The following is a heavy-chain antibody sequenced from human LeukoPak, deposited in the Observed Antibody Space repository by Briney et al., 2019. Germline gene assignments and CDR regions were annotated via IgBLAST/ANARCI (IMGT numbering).Heavy chain of an antibody. CDR1: GYTFTSYA. CDR2: INAGNGDT. V-gene: IGHV1-3*01. Sequence: ASVKVSCKASGYTFTSYAMLWVRQAPGQTLEWMGWINAGNGDTKYSQKFQGRVTITADESTSTAYMELSSLRSEDTAVYYCARGSVSPNYYDSSWGQGTLVTVSS. J-gene: IGHJ5*02. D-gene: IGHD3-22*01. CDR3: ARGSVSPNYYDSS.